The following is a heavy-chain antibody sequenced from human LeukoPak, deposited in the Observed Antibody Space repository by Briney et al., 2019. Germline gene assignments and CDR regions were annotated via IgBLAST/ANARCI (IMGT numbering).Heavy chain of an antibody. CDR3: ARGRPTYCGGDCYAVYDY. CDR2: INPSGGST. D-gene: IGHD2-21*02. J-gene: IGHJ4*02. Sequence: ASVKVSCKASGGTFSSYAISWVRQAPGQGLEWMGIINPSGGSTSYAQKFQGRVTMTRDTSTSTVYMELSSLRSEDTAVYYCARGRPTYCGGDCYAVYDYWGQGTLVTVSS. CDR1: GGTFSSYA. V-gene: IGHV1-46*01.